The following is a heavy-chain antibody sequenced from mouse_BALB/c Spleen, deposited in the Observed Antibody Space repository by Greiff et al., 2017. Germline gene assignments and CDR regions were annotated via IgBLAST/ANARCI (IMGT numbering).Heavy chain of an antibody. V-gene: IGHV14-3*02. J-gene: IGHJ4*01. CDR2: IDPANGNT. Sequence: DVKLVESGAELVKPGASVKLSCTASGFNIKDTYMHWVKQRPEQGLEWIGRIDPANGNTKYDPKFQGKATITADTSSNTAYLQLSSLTSEDTAVYYCARGNYDAMDYWGQGTSVTVSS. D-gene: IGHD2-1*01. CDR1: GFNIKDTY. CDR3: ARGNYDAMDY.